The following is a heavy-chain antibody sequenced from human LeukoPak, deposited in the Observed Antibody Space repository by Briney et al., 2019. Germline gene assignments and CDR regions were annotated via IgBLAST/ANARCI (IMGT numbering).Heavy chain of an antibody. CDR1: GSTFSSYA. CDR3: AKGADTSGYYYYFDY. Sequence: PGGSLRLSCAASGSTFSSYAMSWVRQVPGKGLDWVSVISASGGSTYYADSVQGRFTISRDSSKNTLYLQMNSLRAEDTAVYYCAKGADTSGYYYYFDYWGQGTLVTVSS. D-gene: IGHD3-22*01. J-gene: IGHJ4*02. V-gene: IGHV3-23*01. CDR2: ISASGGST.